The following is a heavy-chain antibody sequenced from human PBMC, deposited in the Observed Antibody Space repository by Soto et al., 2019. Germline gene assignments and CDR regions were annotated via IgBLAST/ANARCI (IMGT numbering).Heavy chain of an antibody. CDR1: GVTSKDHA. CDR2: IMWNSDRV. CDR3: GEDITAGCMGV. Sequence: EVQLVQSGGGLVEPGTSLRLSCVGSGVTSKDHAMHWVRQAPGKGLEWVSGIMWNSDRVDYADSVKGRFTTSRDNAKNSLYVQMYSLRPEDSALCFCGEDITAGCMGVWGQGKTVTGSS. V-gene: IGHV3-9*02. J-gene: IGHJ6*02.